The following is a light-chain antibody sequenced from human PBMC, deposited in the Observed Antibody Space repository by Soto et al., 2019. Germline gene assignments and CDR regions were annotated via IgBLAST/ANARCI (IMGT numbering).Light chain of an antibody. J-gene: IGLJ2*01. V-gene: IGLV1-40*01. CDR2: GNS. Sequence: QSVLTQPPSVSGAPGQRVTISCTGSRSNIGAGYDVHWYQQLPGTAPKLLIYGNSNRPSGVPDRFSGSKSGTSASLAITGLQAEDEAVYYCHSYDVSLRGPAFGGGTKLTVL. CDR3: HSYDVSLRGPA. CDR1: RSNIGAGYD.